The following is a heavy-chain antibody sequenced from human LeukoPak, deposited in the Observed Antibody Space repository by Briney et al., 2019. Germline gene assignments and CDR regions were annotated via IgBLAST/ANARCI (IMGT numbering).Heavy chain of an antibody. D-gene: IGHD2-15*01. J-gene: IGHJ4*02. CDR3: ASLNSVVVAASPSDY. Sequence: ASVKVSCKASGYTFTGYYMHWVRQAPGQGLEWMGWINPNSGGTNYAQKFQGRVTMTRDTSISTAYMELSRLRSDDTAVYYCASLNSVVVAASPSDYWGQGTLVTVSS. V-gene: IGHV1-2*02. CDR1: GYTFTGYY. CDR2: INPNSGGT.